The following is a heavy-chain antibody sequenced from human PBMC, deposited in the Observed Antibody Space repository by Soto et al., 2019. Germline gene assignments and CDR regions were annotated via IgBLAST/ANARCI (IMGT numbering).Heavy chain of an antibody. J-gene: IGHJ5*02. D-gene: IGHD5-12*01. V-gene: IGHV4-34*01. CDR3: VRDKRWLQLKGNWFDP. CDR1: GGSFSGYY. Sequence: XGTLSLTCAVYGGSFSGYYWSWIRQPPGKGLEWIGEINHSGSTNYNPSLKSRVTISVDTSKNQFSLKLSSVTAADTAVYYCVRDKRWLQLKGNWFDPWGQGTLVTVSS. CDR2: INHSGST.